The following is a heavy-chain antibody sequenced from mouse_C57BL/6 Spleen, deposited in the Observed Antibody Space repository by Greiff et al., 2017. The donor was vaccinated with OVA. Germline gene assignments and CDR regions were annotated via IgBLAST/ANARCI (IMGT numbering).Heavy chain of an antibody. V-gene: IGHV14-4*01. CDR2: IDPENGDT. D-gene: IGHD3-1*01. CDR1: GFNIKDDY. CDR3: TTGAISYFDY. J-gene: IGHJ2*01. Sequence: VQLQQSGAELVRPGASVKLSCTASGFNIKDDYMHWVKQRPEQGLEWIGWIDPENGDTEYASKFQGKATITADTSSNTAYLQLSSLTSEDTAVYYCTTGAISYFDYWGQGTTLTVSS.